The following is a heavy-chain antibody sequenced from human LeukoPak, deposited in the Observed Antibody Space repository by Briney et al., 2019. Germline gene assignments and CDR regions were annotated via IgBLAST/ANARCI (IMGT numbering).Heavy chain of an antibody. CDR3: AREEREYCGGDCNDAFDI. CDR2: IIPIFGTA. J-gene: IGHJ3*02. CDR1: GGTFSSYA. Sequence: GASVKVSCKASGGTFSSYAISWVRQAPGQGLEWMGGIIPIFGTASYAQKFQGRVTITADESTSTAYMELSSLRSEDTAVYYCAREEREYCGGDCNDAFDIWGQGTMVTVSS. V-gene: IGHV1-69*13. D-gene: IGHD2-21*02.